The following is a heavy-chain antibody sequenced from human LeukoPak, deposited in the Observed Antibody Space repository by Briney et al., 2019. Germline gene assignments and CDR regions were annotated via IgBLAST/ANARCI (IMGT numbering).Heavy chain of an antibody. Sequence: ASVKVSCKASGYTFTNYGISWVRQAPGQGLEWMGWISGFSENTDSAQKFQGRVTMTTDTSTNTAYMELRNLRSDDTATYYCARVGRTKVATMAYWGQGTLVTVSS. CDR1: GYTFTNYG. CDR2: ISGFSENT. J-gene: IGHJ4*02. CDR3: ARVGRTKVATMAY. D-gene: IGHD5-24*01. V-gene: IGHV1-18*01.